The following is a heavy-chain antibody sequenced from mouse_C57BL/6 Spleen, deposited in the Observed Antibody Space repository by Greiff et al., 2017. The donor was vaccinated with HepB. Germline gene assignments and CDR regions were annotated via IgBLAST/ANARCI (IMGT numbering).Heavy chain of an antibody. V-gene: IGHV1-50*01. CDR1: GYTFTSYW. CDR2: IDPSDSYT. CDR3: ARSDYGSSPAWFAY. Sequence: QVHVKQPGAELVKPGASVKLSCKASGYTFTSYWMQWVKQRPGQGLEWIGEIDPSDSYTNYNQKFKGKATLTVDTSSSTAYMQLSSLTSEDSAVYYCARSDYGSSPAWFAYWGQGTLVTVSA. D-gene: IGHD1-1*01. J-gene: IGHJ3*01.